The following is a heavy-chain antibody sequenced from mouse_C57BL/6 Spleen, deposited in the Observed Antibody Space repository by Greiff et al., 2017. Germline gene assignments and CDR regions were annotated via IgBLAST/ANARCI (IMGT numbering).Heavy chain of an antibody. Sequence: VKLMESGAELARPGASVKLSCKASGYTFTSYGISWVKQRTGQGLEWIGEIYPRSGNTYYNEKFKGKATLTADKSSSTAYMELRSLTSEDSAVYFCARNPTIYGYDGDYFDYWGQGTTLTVSS. J-gene: IGHJ2*01. CDR1: GYTFTSYG. V-gene: IGHV1-81*01. D-gene: IGHD2-2*01. CDR3: ARNPTIYGYDGDYFDY. CDR2: IYPRSGNT.